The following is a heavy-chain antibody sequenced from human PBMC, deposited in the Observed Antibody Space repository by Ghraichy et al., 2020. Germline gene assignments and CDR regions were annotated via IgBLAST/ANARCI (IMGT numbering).Heavy chain of an antibody. Sequence: GGSLRLSCAASGFTFSDFHMSWIRQAPGKGLEWVSYISNSGSIKHYADSVKGRFTISRDNAKNSMYLQMNSLRAEDTAVYYCARAPGWVLVRLGFDPWGQGTLVTVSS. CDR2: ISNSGSIK. CDR3: ARAPGWVLVRLGFDP. J-gene: IGHJ5*02. D-gene: IGHD2-15*01. V-gene: IGHV3-11*01. CDR1: GFTFSDFH.